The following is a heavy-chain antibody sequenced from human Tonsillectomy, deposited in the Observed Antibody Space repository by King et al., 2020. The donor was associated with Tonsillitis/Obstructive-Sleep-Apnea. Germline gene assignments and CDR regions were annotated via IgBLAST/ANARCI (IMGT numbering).Heavy chain of an antibody. J-gene: IGHJ4*02. D-gene: IGHD1-7*01. V-gene: IGHV4-34*01. CDR1: GGSFSGYY. Sequence: VQLQQGGAGLLKPSETLSLTCAVYGGSFSGYYWSWIRQPPGKGLEWIGEINHSATTNHNPSLKSRVTISVDTSKNQFSLKLSSVTAADTAVYYCARVDVTGTTVVFDYWGQGTLVTVSS. CDR3: ARVDVTGTTVVFDY. CDR2: INHSATT.